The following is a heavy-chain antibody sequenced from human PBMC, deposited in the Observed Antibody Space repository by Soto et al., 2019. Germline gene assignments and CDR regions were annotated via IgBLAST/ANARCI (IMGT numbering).Heavy chain of an antibody. CDR2: IKYSGTT. CDR3: AIHGITGSYYDAFDI. D-gene: IGHD1-26*01. Sequence: ETLSLTCTVAGGSIISSRCHWGWIRQPPGKGLEGIASIKYSGTTFYNPSLKSRVTLSVDTSKNQFALKLSSVTAAETAVFFFAIHGITGSYYDAFDIWGQGTMVTVSS. J-gene: IGHJ3*02. V-gene: IGHV4-39*01. CDR1: GGSIISSRCH.